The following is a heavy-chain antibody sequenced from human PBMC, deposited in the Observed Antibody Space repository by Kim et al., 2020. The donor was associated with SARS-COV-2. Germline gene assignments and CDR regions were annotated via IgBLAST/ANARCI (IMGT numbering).Heavy chain of an antibody. J-gene: IGHJ1*01. Sequence: GGSLRLSCSASGFTYTNYWMTWVRQAPGKGLEWVANTNEDGRESYYLDSVKGRFTISRDNAKKSLYLQMDSLRADDTAVYYCARDRLWGIDDYGWGQGTLVIVSS. CDR1: GFTYTNYW. CDR2: TNEDGRES. D-gene: IGHD3-16*01. V-gene: IGHV3-7*03. CDR3: ARDRLWGIDDYG.